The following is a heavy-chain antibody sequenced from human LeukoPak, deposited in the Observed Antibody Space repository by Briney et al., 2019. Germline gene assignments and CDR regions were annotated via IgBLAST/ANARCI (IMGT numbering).Heavy chain of an antibody. J-gene: IGHJ4*02. D-gene: IGHD3-3*01. CDR3: ARASLPYYDFWSGYTIGY. CDR2: IYCSGST. V-gene: IGHV4-31*03. Sequence: SQTLSLTCTVSGGSISSGGYYWSWIRQHPGKGLEWIGYIYCSGSTYYNPSLKSRVTISVDTSKNQFSLKLSSVTAADTAVYYCARASLPYYDFWSGYTIGYWGQGTLVTVSS. CDR1: GGSISSGGYY.